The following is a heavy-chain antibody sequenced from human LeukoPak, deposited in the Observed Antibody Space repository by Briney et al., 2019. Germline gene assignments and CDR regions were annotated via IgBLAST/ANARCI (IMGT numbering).Heavy chain of an antibody. V-gene: IGHV3-23*01. CDR2: ISGSGGST. J-gene: IGHJ6*03. CDR1: GFTFSSYA. D-gene: IGHD6-13*01. Sequence: GGSLRLSCAASGFTFSSYAMSWVRQAPGKGPEWVSAISGSGGSTYYADSVKGRFTISRDNSKNTLYLQMNSLRAEDTAVYYCAKDLDSSSWYYYYMDVWGKGTTVTVSS. CDR3: AKDLDSSSWYYYYMDV.